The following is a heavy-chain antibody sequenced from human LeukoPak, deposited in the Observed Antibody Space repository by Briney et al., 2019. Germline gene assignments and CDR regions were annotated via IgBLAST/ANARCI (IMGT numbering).Heavy chain of an antibody. CDR2: ISGSGAST. V-gene: IGHV3-23*01. J-gene: IGHJ4*02. Sequence: GGSLRLSCAASGFTFSSSAMSWVRQAPGKGLEWVSGISGSGASTYSADFVKGRFTISRDTSKNTLYLQLNSLRAEDTAVYYCAKGGVSYTYYFDCWGQGTLVTVSS. CDR1: GFTFSSSA. CDR3: AKGGVSYTYYFDC. D-gene: IGHD2-8*01.